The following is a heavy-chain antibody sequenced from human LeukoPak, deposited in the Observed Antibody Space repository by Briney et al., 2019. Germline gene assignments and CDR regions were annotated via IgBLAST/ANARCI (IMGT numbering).Heavy chain of an antibody. V-gene: IGHV3-21*01. Sequence: GGSLRLSCAASGFTFGTYTMIWVRQAAGEGLEWVSSVSSGSDYIYYANSVKGRFTISRDNAKHSLYLQMNSLRAEDTAVYYCAREDYYDSSGYPYYIDYWGQGTLVTVSS. CDR2: VSSGSDYI. CDR1: GFTFGTYT. D-gene: IGHD3-22*01. J-gene: IGHJ4*02. CDR3: AREDYYDSSGYPYYIDY.